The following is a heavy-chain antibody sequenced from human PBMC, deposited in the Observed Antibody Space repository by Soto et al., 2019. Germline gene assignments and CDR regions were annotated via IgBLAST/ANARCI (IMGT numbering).Heavy chain of an antibody. CDR2: ISGSGGST. Sequence: GGSLRLSCAASGFTFSSYAMSWVRQAPGKGLEWVSAISGSGGSTYYADSVKGRFTISRDNSKNTLYLQMNSLRAEDTAVYYCAKDIVVGYYDFWSGYPHFDYWGQGTLVTVSS. J-gene: IGHJ4*02. CDR1: GFTFSSYA. CDR3: AKDIVVGYYDFWSGYPHFDY. D-gene: IGHD3-3*01. V-gene: IGHV3-23*01.